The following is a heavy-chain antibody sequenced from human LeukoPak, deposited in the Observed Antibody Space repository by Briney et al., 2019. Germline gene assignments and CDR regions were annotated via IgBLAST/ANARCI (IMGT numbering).Heavy chain of an antibody. J-gene: IGHJ3*02. CDR2: INPSGGST. CDR3: ARAAGWLQFDAFDI. CDR1: GYTFTSYD. V-gene: IGHV1-46*01. D-gene: IGHD5-24*01. Sequence: ASVKVSCKASGYTFTSYDINWVRQATGQGLEWMGIINPSGGSTSYAQKFQGRVTMTRDTSTSTVYMELSSLRSEDTAVYYCARAAGWLQFDAFDIWGQGTMVTVSS.